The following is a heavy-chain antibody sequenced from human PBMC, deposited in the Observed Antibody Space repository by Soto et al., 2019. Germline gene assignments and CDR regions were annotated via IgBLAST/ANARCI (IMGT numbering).Heavy chain of an antibody. CDR3: ARVPRIAAAGTWFDP. CDR1: GGTFSSYA. J-gene: IGHJ5*02. CDR2: IIPIFGTA. V-gene: IGHV1-69*06. D-gene: IGHD6-13*01. Sequence: GASVKVSCKASGGTFSSYAISWVLQAPGQGLEWMGGIIPIFGTANYAQKFQGRVTITADKSTSTAYMELSSLRSEDTAVYYCARVPRIAAAGTWFDPWGQGTLVTVSS.